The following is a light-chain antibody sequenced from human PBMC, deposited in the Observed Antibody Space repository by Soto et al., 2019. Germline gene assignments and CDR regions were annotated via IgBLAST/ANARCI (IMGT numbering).Light chain of an antibody. CDR1: QSVSSN. J-gene: IGKJ1*01. Sequence: EIVMTQSPATLSVSPGERATLSCRASQSVSSNLAWYQQKPGQAPRLLIYGASTRATGIPARFSGSESGTELTRTISSLQSEDFAVYCCQQYNNWPPWTFGQGTKVEIK. CDR2: GAS. CDR3: QQYNNWPPWT. V-gene: IGKV3-15*01.